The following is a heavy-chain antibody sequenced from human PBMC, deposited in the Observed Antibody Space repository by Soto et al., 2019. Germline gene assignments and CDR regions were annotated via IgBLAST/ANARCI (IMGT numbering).Heavy chain of an antibody. J-gene: IGHJ4*02. Sequence: QVQLVQSGAEVRKPGSSVRVSCKASGGSFNRHTISWVRQAPGQGLEWMGGIIPIFGTANHAQKFQGRVSMTRDTSTSTLYMELRSLRSDDTAVYYCVRADFQQHFDLWGQGTLVTVFS. D-gene: IGHD6-13*01. CDR2: IIPIFGTA. CDR3: VRADFQQHFDL. CDR1: GGSFNRHT. V-gene: IGHV1-69*06.